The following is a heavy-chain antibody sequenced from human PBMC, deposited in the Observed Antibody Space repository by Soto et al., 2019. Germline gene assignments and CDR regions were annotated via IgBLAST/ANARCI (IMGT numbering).Heavy chain of an antibody. CDR2: IHYTGSA. V-gene: IGHV4-39*01. CDR1: GGSLSAPTYY. CDR3: ARVRGEVDNWFDP. D-gene: IGHD3-10*01. J-gene: IGHJ5*02. Sequence: QLQLQESGPGLVKPSETLSLTCAVSGGSLSAPTYYWGWVRPPPGKGLEGIGNIHYTGSAFYNPSLKSRVALSVDTSRNQFSLRLTAVTAADTVGYYCARVRGEVDNWFDPWGRGTVVIVSS.